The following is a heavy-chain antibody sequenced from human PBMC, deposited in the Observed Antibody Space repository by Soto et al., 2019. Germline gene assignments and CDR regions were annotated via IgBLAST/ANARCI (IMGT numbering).Heavy chain of an antibody. Sequence: QVHLVQSGAEVRKPGASVKVSCKGSGYTFTSYGIAWVRQAPGQGLEWMGWISAHNDNTNYAQKAQGRVTVTRDTSTSTAYMEQRNLISDDTAVYYCARGRYGDYWGQGALVTVSS. J-gene: IGHJ4*02. CDR2: ISAHNDNT. CDR1: GYTFTSYG. V-gene: IGHV1-18*01. CDR3: ARGRYGDY. D-gene: IGHD1-1*01.